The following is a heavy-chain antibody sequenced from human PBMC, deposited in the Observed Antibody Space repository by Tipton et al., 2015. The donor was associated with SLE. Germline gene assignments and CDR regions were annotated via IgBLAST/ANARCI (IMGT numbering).Heavy chain of an antibody. CDR3: ARDQSRWISGAFDI. V-gene: IGHV3-23*01. J-gene: IGHJ3*02. CDR2: ISGSGHTT. D-gene: IGHD3-10*01. Sequence: GSLRLSCAVSGFIFSSYAMNWVRQAPGKGLEWVSDISGSGHTTYYADSVKGRFAISRDNSKNTLYLQMNSLRAEDTAVYYCARDQSRWISGAFDIWGQGTMVTVSS. CDR1: GFIFSSYA.